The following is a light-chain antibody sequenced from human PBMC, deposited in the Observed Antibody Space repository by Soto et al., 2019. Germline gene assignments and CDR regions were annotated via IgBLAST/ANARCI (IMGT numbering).Light chain of an antibody. CDR1: QSISSY. CDR3: QQYNNWPPWA. V-gene: IGKV3-15*01. Sequence: MPQSPSSLSASVGDRVTITCRASQSISSYVNWYQPKPGRAPRLVICGASTRVTGVPARFSGSGSGTEFTLTIRSLQSEHVAVYYCQQYNNWPPWALGHGTKVDTK. J-gene: IGKJ1*01. CDR2: GAS.